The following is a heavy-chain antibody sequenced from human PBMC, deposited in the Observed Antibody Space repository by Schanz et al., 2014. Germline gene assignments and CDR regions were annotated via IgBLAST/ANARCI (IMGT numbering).Heavy chain of an antibody. V-gene: IGHV3-23*01. Sequence: EVQLLESGGGLVQPGGSLRLSCAASGFTFSTSAMSWVRQAPGKGLEWVSAISGGGGTTYCTDSVKGRFTISRDNSKSTLYLQMNSLRAEDTAVYYCAKDGPGGSGSYSADGDMDVWGQGPTXTVSS. CDR1: GFTFSTSA. J-gene: IGHJ6*02. D-gene: IGHD3-10*01. CDR3: AKDGPGGSGSYSADGDMDV. CDR2: ISGGGGTT.